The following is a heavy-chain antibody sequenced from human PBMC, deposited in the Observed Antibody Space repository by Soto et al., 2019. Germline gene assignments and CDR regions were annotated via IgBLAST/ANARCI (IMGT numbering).Heavy chain of an antibody. Sequence: GGSLRLSCAASGFTFSSYAMSWVRQAPGKGLEWVSAISGSGGSTYYADSVKGRFTISRDNSKDTLYLQMNSLGAEDTAVYYCAKAHPGWLARFDYWGQGTLVTVSS. D-gene: IGHD6-19*01. J-gene: IGHJ4*02. CDR3: AKAHPGWLARFDY. CDR1: GFTFSSYA. CDR2: ISGSGGST. V-gene: IGHV3-23*01.